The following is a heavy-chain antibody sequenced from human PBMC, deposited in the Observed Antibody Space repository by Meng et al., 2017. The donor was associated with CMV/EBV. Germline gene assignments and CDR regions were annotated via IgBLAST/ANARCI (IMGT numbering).Heavy chain of an antibody. CDR3: AREVGELYQLLYGYNWFDL. CDR1: GYTFTGYY. V-gene: IGHV1-2*02. D-gene: IGHD2-2*02. J-gene: IGHJ5*02. CDR2: INPNSGGT. Sequence: ASVKVSCKASGYTFTGYYMHWVRQAPGQGLEWMGWINPNSGGTNYAQKFQGRVTMTRDTSISTAYMELSRLRSDDTAVYYCAREVGELYQLLYGYNWFDLWGQGTLVTVSS.